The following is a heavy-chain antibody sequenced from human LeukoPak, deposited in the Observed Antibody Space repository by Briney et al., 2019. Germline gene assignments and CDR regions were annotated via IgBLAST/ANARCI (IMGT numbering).Heavy chain of an antibody. D-gene: IGHD5-24*01. CDR1: GFTFSAYG. CDR3: ANFDGNSQAFHI. V-gene: IGHV3-30*18. CDR2: ILYDGSKK. Sequence: GGSLRLSCAASGFTFSAYGMHWVRQAPGKGLEWVASILYDGSKKYYGDSVKGRFSIYRDNSNYTLYLQMNRLRAEDTAVFYCANFDGNSQAFHIWGQGTLVTVSS. J-gene: IGHJ3*02.